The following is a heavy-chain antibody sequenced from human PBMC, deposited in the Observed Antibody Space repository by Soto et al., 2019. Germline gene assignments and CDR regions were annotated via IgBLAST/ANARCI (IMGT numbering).Heavy chain of an antibody. Sequence: SETLSLTCTVSGGSVSSGSYYWSWIRQPPGKGLEWIGYIYYSGSTNYNPSLKGRVTISVDTSKNQFSLRLSSVTAADTAVYYCARVGSSGWSPDYWGQGTLVTVSS. CDR3: ARVGSSGWSPDY. CDR1: GGSVSSGSYY. J-gene: IGHJ4*02. V-gene: IGHV4-61*01. D-gene: IGHD6-19*01. CDR2: IYYSGST.